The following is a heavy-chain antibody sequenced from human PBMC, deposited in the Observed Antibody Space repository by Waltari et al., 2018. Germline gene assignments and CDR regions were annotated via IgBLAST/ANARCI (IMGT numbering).Heavy chain of an antibody. Sequence: QLQLQESGPGLVKPSATLSLTCSVSGDSVTSGSYYWGWIRQPPRKGLEWIGRMYYRGSSYSNPSLKSRVTISVDTSKNQFSLKLSSVAAADTAVYYCARAFGSGSYAWFDSWGQGTLVTVSS. CDR2: MYYRGSS. J-gene: IGHJ5*01. V-gene: IGHV4-39*01. CDR1: GDSVTSGSYY. D-gene: IGHD3-10*01. CDR3: ARAFGSGSYAWFDS.